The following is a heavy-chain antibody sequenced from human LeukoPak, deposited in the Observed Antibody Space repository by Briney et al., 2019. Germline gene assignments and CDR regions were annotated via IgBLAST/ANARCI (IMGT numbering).Heavy chain of an antibody. CDR1: GFTFSSYS. D-gene: IGHD4-11*01. CDR3: ARDGPQRNDYSKSNNWFDP. V-gene: IGHV3-48*04. J-gene: IGHJ5*02. CDR2: ISSSSSTI. Sequence: PGGSLRLSCAASGFTFSSYSMNWVRQAPGKGLEWVSYISSSSSTIYYADSVKGRFTISRDNAKNSLYLQMNSLRAEDTAVYYCARDGPQRNDYSKSNNWFDPWGQGTLVTVSS.